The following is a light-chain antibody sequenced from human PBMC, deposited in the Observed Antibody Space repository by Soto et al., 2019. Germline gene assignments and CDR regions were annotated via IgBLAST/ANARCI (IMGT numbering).Light chain of an antibody. Sequence: EIVLTQSPGTLSLSPGERATLSCRASQSVSSSFLAWYQQKPGQPPRLLIYGTSSRATGIPERFSGSGSGTGFTLTISRLEPEDFAVYYCQHYRSSWTFGRGTKVEVK. CDR1: QSVSSSF. J-gene: IGKJ1*01. CDR2: GTS. CDR3: QHYRSSWT. V-gene: IGKV3-20*01.